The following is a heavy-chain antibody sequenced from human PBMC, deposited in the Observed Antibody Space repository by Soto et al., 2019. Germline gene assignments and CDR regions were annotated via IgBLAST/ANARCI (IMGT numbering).Heavy chain of an antibody. Sequence: LRLSCAASGFSVSSHHMNWVRQAPGKGLERVSVMYSGGTTYYPDPLKGRCTISRDNSKNMLYLQVDNLRADDTAVYYCARDGRDGFPLDYWGQGTLVTVSS. CDR2: MYSGGTT. D-gene: IGHD1-1*01. J-gene: IGHJ4*02. V-gene: IGHV3-53*01. CDR3: ARDGRDGFPLDY. CDR1: GFSVSSHH.